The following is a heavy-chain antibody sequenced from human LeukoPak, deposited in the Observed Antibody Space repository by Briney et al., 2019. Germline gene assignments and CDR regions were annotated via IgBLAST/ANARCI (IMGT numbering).Heavy chain of an antibody. D-gene: IGHD3-10*01. CDR2: ITATGSDT. Sequence: GGTLRLSCAASEFTFSSYAMTWVRQAPGKGLEWISAITATGSDTFYADSVKGRFTISRDNSKSILYLQMHSLRAEDTAVYYCARGGEVPFDYWGQGTLVTVSS. V-gene: IGHV3-23*01. CDR1: EFTFSSYA. CDR3: ARGGEVPFDY. J-gene: IGHJ4*02.